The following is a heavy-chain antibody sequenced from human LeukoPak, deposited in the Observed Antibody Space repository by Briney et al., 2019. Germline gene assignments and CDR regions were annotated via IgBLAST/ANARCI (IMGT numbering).Heavy chain of an antibody. V-gene: IGHV1-2*06. J-gene: IGHJ3*02. CDR3: ARDVYYYDSSGSDAFDI. CDR1: GYTFTGYY. CDR2: INPNRGGT. D-gene: IGHD3-22*01. Sequence: VASVKVSCKASGYTFTGYYMHWVRQAPGQGLEWMGRINPNRGGTNYAQKFQGRVTMTRDTYISTAYMELSRLRSDDTAVYYCARDVYYYDSSGSDAFDIWGQGTMVTVSS.